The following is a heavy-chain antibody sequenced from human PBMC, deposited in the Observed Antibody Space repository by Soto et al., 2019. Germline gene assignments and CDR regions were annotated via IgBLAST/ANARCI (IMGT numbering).Heavy chain of an antibody. CDR3: AREPRYCRGGSCSITGDAYDI. D-gene: IGHD2-15*01. V-gene: IGHV3-66*01. J-gene: IGHJ3*02. CDR2: ISNRGDT. Sequence: EVQLVESGGGLVQPGGSLRLSCTASGFIVSDTYVNWVRQAPGQGLEWVSVISNRGDTHYADSVRGRFSLYRDISDNTLHLQMNNLRVEDTAVYYCAREPRYCRGGSCSITGDAYDIWGQGTLVTVSS. CDR1: GFIVSDTY.